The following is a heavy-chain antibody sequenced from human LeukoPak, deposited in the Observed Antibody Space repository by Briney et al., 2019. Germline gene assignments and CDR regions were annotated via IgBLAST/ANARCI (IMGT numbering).Heavy chain of an antibody. CDR2: INHSGST. Sequence: SETLSLTCAVYGGSFSGYYWSWIRQPPGKGLEWIGEINHSGSTNYNPSLKSRVTISVDTSKNQFSLKLSSVTAADTAVYYCARDGGRDGYNWDFDLWGRGTLVTVSS. J-gene: IGHJ2*01. CDR1: GGSFSGYY. D-gene: IGHD5-24*01. V-gene: IGHV4-34*01. CDR3: ARDGGRDGYNWDFDL.